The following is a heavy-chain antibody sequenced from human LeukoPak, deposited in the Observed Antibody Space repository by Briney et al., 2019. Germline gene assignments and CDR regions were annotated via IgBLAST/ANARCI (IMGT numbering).Heavy chain of an antibody. CDR3: AKATTPYNWNDGYFDY. D-gene: IGHD1-1*01. V-gene: IGHV3-9*01. J-gene: IGHJ4*02. CDR1: GFTFDGYA. CDR2: ISWNSGSI. Sequence: GGSLRLSCAASGFTFDGYAMHWVRQAPGKGLEWVSGISWNSGSIGYADSVKGRFTISRDNAKNSLYLQMNSLRAEDTALYYCAKATTPYNWNDGYFDYWGQGTLVTVSS.